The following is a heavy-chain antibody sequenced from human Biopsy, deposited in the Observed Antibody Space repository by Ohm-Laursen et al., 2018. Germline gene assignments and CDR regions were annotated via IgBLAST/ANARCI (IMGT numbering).Heavy chain of an antibody. D-gene: IGHD3-22*01. V-gene: IGHV4-31*01. CDR3: ARGDYFDSNGYFWFDP. CDR1: GGSISSGGSY. J-gene: IGHJ5*02. CDR2: IFNSANT. Sequence: SQTLSLTCTVSGGSISSGGSYWSRIRQRPGKGLEWIGHIFNSANTYYNPSLKNLITISGDKSKNQFSLKLNSVTAADTAVYYCARGDYFDSNGYFWFDPWGQGTLVTVSS.